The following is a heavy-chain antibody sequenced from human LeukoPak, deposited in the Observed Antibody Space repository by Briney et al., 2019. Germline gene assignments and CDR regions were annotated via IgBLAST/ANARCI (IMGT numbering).Heavy chain of an antibody. CDR1: GGSISSYY. V-gene: IGHV4-59*08. Sequence: SETLSLTCTVSGGSISSYYWSWIRQPPGKGLEWIGYVFYSGSTNYNPSLKSRVTISVDTSKNQISLKLTSVAAADTAVYYCARHPSAVAGKTFDCWGQGTLVTVSS. J-gene: IGHJ4*02. D-gene: IGHD6-19*01. CDR2: VFYSGST. CDR3: ARHPSAVAGKTFDC.